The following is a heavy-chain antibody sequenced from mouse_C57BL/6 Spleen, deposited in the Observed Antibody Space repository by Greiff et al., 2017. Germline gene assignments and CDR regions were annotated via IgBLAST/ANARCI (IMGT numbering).Heavy chain of an antibody. V-gene: IGHV1-82*01. D-gene: IGHD1-1*02. CDR3: ARSPNWWCFDY. J-gene: IGHJ2*01. CDR1: GYAFSSSW. Sequence: QVQLQQPGPELVKPGASVKISCKASGYAFSSSWMNWVKQRPGKGLEWIGRIYPGVGDTNYNGKIKSKATLTADTSSSTPYMQLSSLTSEDSAVYICARSPNWWCFDYWGQGTTLTVSS. CDR2: IYPGVGDT.